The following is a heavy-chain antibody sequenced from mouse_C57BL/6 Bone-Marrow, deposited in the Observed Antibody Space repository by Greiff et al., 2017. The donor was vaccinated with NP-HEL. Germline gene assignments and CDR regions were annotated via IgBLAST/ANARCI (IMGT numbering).Heavy chain of an antibody. D-gene: IGHD2-14*01. V-gene: IGHV1-63*01. Sequence: QVQLKESGAELVRPGTSVKMSCKASGYTFTNYWIGWAKQRPGHGLEWIGDIYPGGGYTNYNEKFKGKATLTADKSSSTAYMQFSSLTSEDSAIYYCARSYVFDYWGQGTTLTVSS. CDR1: GYTFTNYW. CDR2: IYPGGGYT. J-gene: IGHJ2*01. CDR3: ARSYVFDY.